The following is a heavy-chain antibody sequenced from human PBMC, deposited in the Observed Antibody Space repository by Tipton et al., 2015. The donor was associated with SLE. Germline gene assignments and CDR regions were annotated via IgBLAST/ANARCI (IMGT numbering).Heavy chain of an antibody. Sequence: SLRLSCEASGFTFYNYAMSWVRQAPGKGLEWISAAAGYGGSTFYANSVRGRFTISKVNSKNTVYLQISRLTVADAAVYYCAKDRELMTGITDFEDWGQGIMVTVSS. J-gene: IGHJ4*02. CDR2: AAGYGGST. CDR1: GFTFYNYA. CDR3: AKDRELMTGITDFED. D-gene: IGHD3-10*01. V-gene: IGHV3-23*01.